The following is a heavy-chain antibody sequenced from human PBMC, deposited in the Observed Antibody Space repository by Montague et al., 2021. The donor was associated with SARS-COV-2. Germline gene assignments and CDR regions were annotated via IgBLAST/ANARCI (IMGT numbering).Heavy chain of an antibody. V-gene: IGHV4-39*01. CDR1: GGSISCPDYY. CDR3: AGQLPSYCATDKCYPYYFDG. D-gene: IGHD2-8*01. Sequence: SETRSLTCTVSGGSISCPDYYWGWLRQSPGLGLEWIVSISYTGRTYYNPSLRSRVSFSMDTSKNHFSLSLSSVTVADTAVYFCAGQLPSYCATDKCYPYYFDGWGQGALVTVSS. J-gene: IGHJ4*02. CDR2: ISYTGRT.